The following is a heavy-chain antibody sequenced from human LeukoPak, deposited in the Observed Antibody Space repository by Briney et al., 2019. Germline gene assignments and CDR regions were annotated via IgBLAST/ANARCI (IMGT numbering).Heavy chain of an antibody. D-gene: IGHD3-9*01. V-gene: IGHV1-8*01. CDR1: GYTFTSYD. J-gene: IGHJ5*02. Sequence: ASVKVSCKASGYTFTSYDINWVRQATGQGLEWMGWMNPNSGNTGYAQKFQGRVTMTRNTSISTAYMELSSLRSEDTAVYYCARGRGFSYYDILTGYWGLYGDANWFDPWGQGTLVTVSS. CDR3: ARGRGFSYYDILTGYWGLYGDANWFDP. CDR2: MNPNSGNT.